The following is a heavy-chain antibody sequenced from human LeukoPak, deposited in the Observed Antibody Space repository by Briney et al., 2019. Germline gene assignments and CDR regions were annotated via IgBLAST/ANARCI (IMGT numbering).Heavy chain of an antibody. V-gene: IGHV1-69*05. J-gene: IGHJ4*02. CDR2: IIPIFGTA. Sequence: ASVKVSCKASGGTFSSYAISWARQAPGQGLEWMGGIIPIFGTANYAQKFQGRVTITTDESTSTAYMELSSLRSEDTAVYYCARDRYYYGSGSFDYWGQGTLVTVSS. CDR1: GGTFSSYA. CDR3: ARDRYYYGSGSFDY. D-gene: IGHD3-10*01.